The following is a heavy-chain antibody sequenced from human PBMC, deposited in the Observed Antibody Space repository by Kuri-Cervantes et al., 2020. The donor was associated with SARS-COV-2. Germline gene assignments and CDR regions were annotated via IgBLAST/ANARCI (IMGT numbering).Heavy chain of an antibody. CDR1: GYTFTGYY. D-gene: IGHD3-10*01. V-gene: IGHV1-2*04. CDR3: AMYFYGSGNYHDTLDK. J-gene: IGHJ4*02. Sequence: GGSLRLSCKGSGYTFTGYYMHWVRQAPGQGLEWMGWINPNSGGTNYAQKFQGWVTMTRDIFADTAYMDLSSLRSEDTAVYYCAMYFYGSGNYHDTLDKWGQGTLVTVSS. CDR2: INPNSGGT.